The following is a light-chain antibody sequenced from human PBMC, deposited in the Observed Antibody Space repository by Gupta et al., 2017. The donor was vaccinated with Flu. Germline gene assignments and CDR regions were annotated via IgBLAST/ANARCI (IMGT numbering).Light chain of an antibody. CDR3: QQSYSRPYS. V-gene: IGKV1-39*01. CDR1: QSISNY. Sequence: DLQMTQSPSSLSASVGDRVTITCRSSQSISNYLNWYQHRPGKGPELLIHAASSLESGVSSRFSGSGSGTDFTLTISSLQPEDFATYYCQQSYSRPYSFGQGTNLEIK. CDR2: AAS. J-gene: IGKJ2*03.